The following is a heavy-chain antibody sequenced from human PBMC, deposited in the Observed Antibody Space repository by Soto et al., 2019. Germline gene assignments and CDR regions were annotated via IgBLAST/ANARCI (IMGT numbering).Heavy chain of an antibody. D-gene: IGHD3-9*01. V-gene: IGHV3-23*01. CDR3: AKVGDDILTGYTFDY. Sequence: PGGSLRLSCAASGFTFSSYAMSWVRQAPGKGLEWVSAISGSGGSTYYADSVKGRFTISRDNSKNTLYLQMNSLRAEDTAVYYCAKVGDDILTGYTFDYWGHGTLVTVSS. J-gene: IGHJ4*01. CDR1: GFTFSSYA. CDR2: ISGSGGST.